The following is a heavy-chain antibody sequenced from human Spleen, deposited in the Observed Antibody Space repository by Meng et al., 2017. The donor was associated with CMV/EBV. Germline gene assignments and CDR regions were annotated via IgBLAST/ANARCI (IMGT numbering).Heavy chain of an antibody. J-gene: IGHJ4*02. CDR1: GFTFSHYS. V-gene: IGHV3-21*05. CDR3: ARDVDWGFDF. CDR2: IRSSSEI. D-gene: IGHD3-9*01. Sequence: GESLKIYCAASGFTFSHYSMNWVRQAPGKGLEWISYIRSSSEISYADSVKVRFTISSDNAKNSLYLQMNSLRDEDTAVYYCARDVDWGFDFWGQGALVTVSS.